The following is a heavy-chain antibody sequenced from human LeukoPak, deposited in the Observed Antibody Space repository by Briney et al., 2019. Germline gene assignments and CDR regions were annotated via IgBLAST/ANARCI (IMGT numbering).Heavy chain of an antibody. CDR1: GFTFSSYG. J-gene: IGHJ4*02. V-gene: IGHV3-30*02. D-gene: IGHD3-3*01. CDR2: IRYDGSNK. Sequence: GGSLRLSCAASGFTFSSYGMHWVRQAPGKGLEWVAFIRYDGSNKYYADSVKGRFTISRHNSKNTLYLQMNSLRAEDTAVYYCARNYDFWSGYYPPLFDYWGQGTLVTVSS. CDR3: ARNYDFWSGYYPPLFDY.